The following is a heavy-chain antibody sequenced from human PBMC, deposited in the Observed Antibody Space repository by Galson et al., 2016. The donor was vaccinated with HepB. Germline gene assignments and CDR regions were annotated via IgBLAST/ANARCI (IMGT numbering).Heavy chain of an antibody. D-gene: IGHD1-14*01. CDR3: VRGQVPESVDAPPGTHYYFAMDV. CDR2: IKEDGGER. Sequence: SLRLSCAASGFTFINHWMIWVRQAPGKGLEWVASIKEDGGERYYVDSVKGRFTISRDNAQNSLYLQMHSLRAEDTAVYYCVRGQVPESVDAPPGTHYYFAMDVWGQGTSVTVSS. CDR1: GFTFINHW. J-gene: IGHJ6*02. V-gene: IGHV3-7*01.